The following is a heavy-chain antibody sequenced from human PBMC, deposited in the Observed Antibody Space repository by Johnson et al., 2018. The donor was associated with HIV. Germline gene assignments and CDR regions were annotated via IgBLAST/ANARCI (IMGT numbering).Heavy chain of an antibody. Sequence: QVQLVESGGGLVKPGWSLRLSCAASGFMFSDYYMSWIRQAPGKGLEWVSFIRYDGSNKYYADSVKGRFTISRDNSKNTLYLQMNFLRPEDTAVYYCARFMGSTWSDASDIWGQGTMVTVSS. V-gene: IGHV3-33*08. CDR1: GFMFSDYY. D-gene: IGHD1-26*01. CDR2: IRYDGSNK. J-gene: IGHJ3*02. CDR3: ARFMGSTWSDASDI.